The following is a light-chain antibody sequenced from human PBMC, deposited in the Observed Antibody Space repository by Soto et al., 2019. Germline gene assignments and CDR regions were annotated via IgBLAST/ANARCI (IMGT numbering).Light chain of an antibody. CDR1: QSVGTY. CDR2: DAS. V-gene: IGKV3-11*01. CDR3: QPRYNWPNT. J-gene: IGKJ2*01. Sequence: EIVLTQSPATLSLSPGERATLSCRASQSVGTYLAWYQHNPGQAPRLLIYDASNRATVIPARFSGSGSGTDFTLTISSPEPEDFAVYYCQPRYNWPNTFGQGTKLEIK.